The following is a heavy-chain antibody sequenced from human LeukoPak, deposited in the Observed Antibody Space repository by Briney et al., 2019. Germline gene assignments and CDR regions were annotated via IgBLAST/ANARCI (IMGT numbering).Heavy chain of an antibody. V-gene: IGHV3-9*01. CDR1: GFTFDDYA. CDR2: IIWNSDSM. Sequence: GGSLRLSCAASGFTFDDYAMHWVRQAPGKGLEWVSGIIWNSDSMGYADSVKGRFTISRDNAKNSLYLQMNGLRAEDTAVYYCARVGDGYDSSGVEYWGQGTLVTVSS. D-gene: IGHD3-22*01. CDR3: ARVGDGYDSSGVEY. J-gene: IGHJ4*02.